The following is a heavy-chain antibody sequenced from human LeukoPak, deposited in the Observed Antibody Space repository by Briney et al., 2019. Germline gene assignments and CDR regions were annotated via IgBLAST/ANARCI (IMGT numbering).Heavy chain of an antibody. J-gene: IGHJ4*02. D-gene: IGHD4-17*01. CDR1: GGSVSSGSFY. CDR3: VIHPGACPYFDY. Sequence: SETLSLTCTVSGGSVSSGSFYWGWVRQPPGKGLEWIGYIYYSGSTNYIPSLKTRFTISVSTSKYQFSLKLSSVTASDTAVSYCVIHPGACPYFDYWGQGTLVTFSS. CDR2: IYYSGST. V-gene: IGHV4-61*01.